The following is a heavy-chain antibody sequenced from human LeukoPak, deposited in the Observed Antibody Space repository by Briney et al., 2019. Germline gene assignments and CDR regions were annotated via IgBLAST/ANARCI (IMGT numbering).Heavy chain of an antibody. J-gene: IGHJ3*01. D-gene: IGHD6-19*01. V-gene: IGHV3-7*01. Sequence: PGGSLRLSCVTSGFTFSTSWMNWVRQAPGKGLEWVANIKEDGSVKNYADSLKGRFTISRDNAKNSLYLEINCLRAEDTAVYYCARQWGWFTSGWWLDTLDVWGQGSMVIVSS. CDR3: ARQWGWFTSGWWLDTLDV. CDR1: GFTFSTSW. CDR2: IKEDGSVK.